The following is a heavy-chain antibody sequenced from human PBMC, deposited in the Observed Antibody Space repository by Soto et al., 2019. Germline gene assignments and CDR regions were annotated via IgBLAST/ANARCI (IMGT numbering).Heavy chain of an antibody. J-gene: IGHJ6*02. CDR3: AREKGGTAAVYYYYYGMDV. D-gene: IGHD1-1*01. Sequence: PGGSLRLSCAASGFTFSSNSMNWVRQAQGKGLEWVSSISSSSSYIYYADSVKGRFTISRDNAKNSLYLQMNSLRAEDTAVYYCAREKGGTAAVYYYYYGMDVWGQGTTVTVSS. CDR2: ISSSSSYI. CDR1: GFTFSSNS. V-gene: IGHV3-21*01.